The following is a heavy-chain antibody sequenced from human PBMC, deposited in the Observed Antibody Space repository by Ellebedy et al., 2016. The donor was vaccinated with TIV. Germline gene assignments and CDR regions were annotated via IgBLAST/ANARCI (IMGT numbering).Heavy chain of an antibody. J-gene: IGHJ4*02. Sequence: AVSVKVSCKASGYTFTGYYMHWVRQAPGQGLEWMGWINPNSGGTNYAQKFQGWVTMTRDTSISTAYMELSRLRSDDTAVYYCARDRYGDHFDYWGQGTLVTVSS. CDR3: ARDRYGDHFDY. CDR2: INPNSGGT. CDR1: GYTFTGYY. D-gene: IGHD4-17*01. V-gene: IGHV1-2*04.